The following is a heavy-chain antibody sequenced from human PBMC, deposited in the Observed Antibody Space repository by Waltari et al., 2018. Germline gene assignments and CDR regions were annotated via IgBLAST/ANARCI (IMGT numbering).Heavy chain of an antibody. CDR3: ARDGDDFWSGYSYYFDY. D-gene: IGHD3-3*01. V-gene: IGHV3-30-3*01. J-gene: IGHJ4*02. CDR2: ISYDGSNK. CDR1: GFTFSSYA. Sequence: QVQLVESGGGVVQPGRSLRLSCAASGFTFSSYAMHWVRQAPGKGLEWVAVISYDGSNKYYADSVKGRFTISRDNSKNTLYLQMNSLRAEDTAVYYCARDGDDFWSGYSYYFDYWGQGTLVTVSS.